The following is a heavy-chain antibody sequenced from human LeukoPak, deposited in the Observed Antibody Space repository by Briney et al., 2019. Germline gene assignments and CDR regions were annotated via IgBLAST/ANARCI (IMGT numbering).Heavy chain of an antibody. CDR1: GFTFSSYG. Sequence: PGGSLRLSCAASGFTFSSYGMSWVRQAPGKGLEWVSAISGSGGSTYNADSVKGRFTISRDNSKNTLYLQMNSLRVEDTAVYYCARDQTPFVWGQGTLVTVSS. CDR3: ARDQTPFV. V-gene: IGHV3-23*01. J-gene: IGHJ4*02. CDR2: ISGSGGST.